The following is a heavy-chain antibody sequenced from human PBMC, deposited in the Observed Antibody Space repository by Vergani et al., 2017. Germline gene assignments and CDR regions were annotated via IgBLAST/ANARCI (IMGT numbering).Heavy chain of an antibody. CDR2: IIPIFGTA. CDR1: GGTFSSYA. V-gene: IGHV1-69*01. D-gene: IGHD6-19*01. CDR3: ARDRGIAVAGPLFYYYYMDV. Sequence: QVQLVQSGAEVKKPGSSVKVSCKASGGTFSSYAISWVRQAPGQGLEWMGGIIPIFGTANYAQKFQGRVTITADESTSTAYMELSSLRSEDTAVYYCARDRGIAVAGPLFYYYYMDVWGKGTTVTVSS. J-gene: IGHJ6*03.